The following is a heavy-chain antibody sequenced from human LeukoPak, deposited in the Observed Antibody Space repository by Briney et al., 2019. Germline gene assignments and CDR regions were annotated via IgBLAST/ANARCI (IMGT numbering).Heavy chain of an antibody. CDR3: ARHLPQWRKHHHFDY. D-gene: IGHD6-19*01. V-gene: IGHV4-39*01. Sequence: SETLSLTCTVSGGSISSSSYYWGWIRQPPGKGLEWIGSIYYSGSTYYNPSLKSRVTISVDTSKNQFSLKLSSVTAADTAVYYCARHLPQWRKHHHFDYWGQGTLVTVSS. CDR1: GGSISSSSYY. J-gene: IGHJ4*02. CDR2: IYYSGST.